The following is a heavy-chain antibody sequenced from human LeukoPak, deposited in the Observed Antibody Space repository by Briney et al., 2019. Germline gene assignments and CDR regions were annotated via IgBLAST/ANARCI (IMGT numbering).Heavy chain of an antibody. CDR1: GGTFSSYA. CDR2: IIPIFGTA. V-gene: IGHV1-69*13. Sequence: ASVKVSCKASGGTFSSYAISWVRQAPRQGLEWMGGIIPIFGTANYAQKFQGRVTITADESTSTAYMELSSLRSEDTAVYYCARRPYGSGSYYKNWFDPWGQGTLVTVSS. J-gene: IGHJ5*02. CDR3: ARRPYGSGSYYKNWFDP. D-gene: IGHD3-10*01.